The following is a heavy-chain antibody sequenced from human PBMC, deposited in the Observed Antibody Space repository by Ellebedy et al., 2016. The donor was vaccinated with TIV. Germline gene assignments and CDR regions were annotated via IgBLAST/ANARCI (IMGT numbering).Heavy chain of an antibody. J-gene: IGHJ2*01. Sequence: ASVKVSCKASGYTFTSYDINWVRQAPGQGLEWMGWINPNSGGTKSVQKFQGRVTMTRDTSISTAYMELSRLRSDDTAVYYCARGPSALGVWYFDLWGRGTLVTVSS. V-gene: IGHV1-2*02. CDR1: GYTFTSYD. CDR3: ARGPSALGVWYFDL. D-gene: IGHD3-16*01. CDR2: INPNSGGT.